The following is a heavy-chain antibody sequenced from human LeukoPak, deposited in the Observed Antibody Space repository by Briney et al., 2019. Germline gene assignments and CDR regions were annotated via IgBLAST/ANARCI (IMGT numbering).Heavy chain of an antibody. V-gene: IGHV1-8*01. D-gene: IGHD4-17*01. Sequence: ASVNVSCKASGYTFTSYDINWVRQAPGQGLEWMGWMNPNSGNTGYAQKFQGRVTMTRNTSISTAYMELSSLRSEDTAVYYCARVLRGYYFDYWGQGTLVTVSS. CDR2: MNPNSGNT. J-gene: IGHJ4*02. CDR1: GYTFTSYD. CDR3: ARVLRGYYFDY.